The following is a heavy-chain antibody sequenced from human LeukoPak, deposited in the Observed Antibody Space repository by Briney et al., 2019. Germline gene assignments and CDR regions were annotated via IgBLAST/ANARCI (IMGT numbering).Heavy chain of an antibody. CDR1: GGSISSSSYY. CDR2: IYYSGST. Sequence: TPSETLSLTCTVSGGSISSSSYYWGWIRQPPGKGLEWIGYIYYSGSTNYNPSLKSRVTISVDTSKNQFSLKLSSVTAADTAVYYCARYYGSGSYYKDWGQGTLVTVSS. J-gene: IGHJ4*02. D-gene: IGHD3-10*01. CDR3: ARYYGSGSYYKD. V-gene: IGHV4-61*05.